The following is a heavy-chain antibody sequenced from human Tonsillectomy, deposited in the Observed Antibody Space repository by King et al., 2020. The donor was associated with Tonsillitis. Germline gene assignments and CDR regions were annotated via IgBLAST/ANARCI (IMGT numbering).Heavy chain of an antibody. CDR3: ARDVITGSGGRGYMDV. V-gene: IGHV4-59*01. J-gene: IGHJ6*03. Sequence: VQLQESGPGLVKPSETLSLTCTVSGDSISSYDWSWIRQPPGKGLEVVGHISYSGSTNCNPSLKSQVTTLVDTSRNQLSLKLSSVTAADTAVYYCARDVITGSGGRGYMDVWGKGTTVTVSS. CDR1: GDSISSYD. D-gene: IGHD1-20*01. CDR2: ISYSGST.